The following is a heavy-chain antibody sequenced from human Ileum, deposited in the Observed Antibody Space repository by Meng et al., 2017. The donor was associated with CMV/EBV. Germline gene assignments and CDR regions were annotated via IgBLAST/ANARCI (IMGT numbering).Heavy chain of an antibody. V-gene: IGHV1-3*01. J-gene: IGHJ1*01. CDR2: INGGDGDT. CDR1: GYTFTRDA. CDR3: ARGVVGTGN. D-gene: IGHD1-1*01. Sequence: KVSGKASGYTFTRDAVYWVRQAPGQGLEWMGWINGGDGDTKYSQKFQDRVTITRDISANIVYLELSSLRFEDTAMYYCARGVVGTGNWGQGTLVTVSS.